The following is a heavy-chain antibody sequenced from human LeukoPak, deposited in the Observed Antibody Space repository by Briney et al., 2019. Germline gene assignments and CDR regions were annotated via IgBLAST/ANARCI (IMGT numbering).Heavy chain of an antibody. J-gene: IGHJ6*03. CDR1: GCTFSTYG. D-gene: IGHD4-17*01. CDR3: AKDRDYGDYPSAYYYYMDV. V-gene: IGHV3-30*02. Sequence: GGSLRLSCAASGCTFSTYGIHWVRKAPATGLERVAFIRYDGTNKWYADSVKGRFTISRDNSKNMLYLQMNSLRAEDTAVYHCAKDRDYGDYPSAYYYYMDVWGKGTTVTVSS. CDR2: IRYDGTNK.